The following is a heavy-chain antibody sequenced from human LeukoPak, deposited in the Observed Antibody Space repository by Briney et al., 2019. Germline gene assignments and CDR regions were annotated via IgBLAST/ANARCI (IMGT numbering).Heavy chain of an antibody. V-gene: IGHV4-39*07. J-gene: IGHJ4*02. D-gene: IGHD5-12*01. Sequence: SETLSLTCTVSGGSISSSSYYWGWIRQPPGKGLEWIGSIYYSGNTYYNPSLKSRVTISLDTSKSHFSLKLSSVTAADTAVYYCARYHNGYDDYWGQGTLVTVSS. CDR1: GGSISSSSYY. CDR3: ARYHNGYDDY. CDR2: IYYSGNT.